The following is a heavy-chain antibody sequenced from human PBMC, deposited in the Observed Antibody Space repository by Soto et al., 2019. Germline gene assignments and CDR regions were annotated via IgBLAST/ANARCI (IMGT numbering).Heavy chain of an antibody. CDR1: GFIFSSYS. CDR3: ARSSIVASAFDI. V-gene: IGHV3-74*01. D-gene: IGHD2-21*01. J-gene: IGHJ3*02. Sequence: GSLRLSCAASGFIFSSYSINWVRPAPGRGLEWVSSISSSGSSTYYADSVKGRFTISRDNAKNTLYLQMNSLRAEDTAVYYCARSSIVASAFDIWGQGTMVTVSS. CDR2: ISSSGSST.